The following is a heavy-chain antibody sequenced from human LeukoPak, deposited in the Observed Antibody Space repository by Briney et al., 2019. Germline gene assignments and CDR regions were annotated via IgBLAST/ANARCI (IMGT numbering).Heavy chain of an antibody. CDR1: GFTFGDYA. Sequence: GRSLRLSCTASGFTFGDYAMSWVRQAPGKGLEWVSGINWNGGSTGYADSVKGRFTISGDNAKNSLYLQMNSLRAEDTALYYCARGGITIFGVVSYMDVWGKGTTVTVSS. D-gene: IGHD3-3*01. CDR2: INWNGGST. V-gene: IGHV3-20*04. J-gene: IGHJ6*03. CDR3: ARGGITIFGVVSYMDV.